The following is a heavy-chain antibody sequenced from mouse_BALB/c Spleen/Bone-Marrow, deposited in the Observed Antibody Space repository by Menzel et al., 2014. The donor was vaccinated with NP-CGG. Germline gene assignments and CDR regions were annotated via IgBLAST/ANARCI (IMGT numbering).Heavy chain of an antibody. Sequence: QVQLQQSGAELARPGASVKLSCKASGYTFTDYYINWMKQRTGQGLGWIGEIYPGSDNTYYNEKFKGKATLTADKSSSTTYMQLSSLTSEDSAVYFCARTTTATSYWGQGTLVTVSA. D-gene: IGHD1-2*01. V-gene: IGHV1-77*01. CDR2: IYPGSDNT. CDR1: GYTFTDYY. CDR3: ARTTTATSY. J-gene: IGHJ3*01.